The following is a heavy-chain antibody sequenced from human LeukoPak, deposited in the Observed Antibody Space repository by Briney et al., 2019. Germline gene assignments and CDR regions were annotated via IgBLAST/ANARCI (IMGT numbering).Heavy chain of an antibody. Sequence: GGSLRLSCTASGFTFSDYYMSWIRQAPGKGLEWVSYISSSGSTIYYADSVKGRFTISRDNAKNSLYLQMNSLRAEDTAVYYCARDPENYYGSGSYDYWGQGALVTVSS. J-gene: IGHJ4*02. CDR1: GFTFSDYY. CDR3: ARDPENYYGSGSYDY. D-gene: IGHD3-10*01. V-gene: IGHV3-11*01. CDR2: ISSSGSTI.